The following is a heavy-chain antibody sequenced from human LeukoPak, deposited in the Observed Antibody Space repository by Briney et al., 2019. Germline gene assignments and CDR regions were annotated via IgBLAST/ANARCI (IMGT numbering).Heavy chain of an antibody. V-gene: IGHV4-38-2*01. Sequence: SETLSLTCAVSGYSISSGYYWGWIRQPPGKGLEWIGSIYHSGSTYYNPSLKSRVTISVDTSKNQFSLKLSSVTAADTAVYYCARANRPTWLPFDYWGQGTLVTVSS. CDR1: GYSISSGYY. D-gene: IGHD3-22*01. CDR2: IYHSGST. CDR3: ARANRPTWLPFDY. J-gene: IGHJ4*02.